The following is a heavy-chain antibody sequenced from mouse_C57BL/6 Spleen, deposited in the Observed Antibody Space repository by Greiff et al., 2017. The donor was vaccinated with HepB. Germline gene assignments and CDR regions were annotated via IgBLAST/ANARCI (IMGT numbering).Heavy chain of an antibody. CDR3: ASRGSNYPFAY. D-gene: IGHD2-5*01. V-gene: IGHV1-50*01. Sequence: QVQLKQPGAELVKPGASVKLSCKASGYTFTSYWMQWLKQRPGQGLEWIGEIDPSDSYTNYNQKFKGKATLTVDTSSSTAYMQLSSLTSEDSAVYYCASRGSNYPFAYWGQGTLVTVSA. CDR2: IDPSDSYT. CDR1: GYTFTSYW. J-gene: IGHJ3*01.